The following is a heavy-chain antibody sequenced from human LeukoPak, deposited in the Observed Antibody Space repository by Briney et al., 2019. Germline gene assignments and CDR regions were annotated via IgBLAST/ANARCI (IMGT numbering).Heavy chain of an antibody. J-gene: IGHJ6*03. D-gene: IGHD3-9*01. Sequence: SVKVSCKASGGTFSTYAITWVRQAPGQGLDWMGGIIPMFGTANYAQKFQGRVTITADKSTSTAYMELSSLRSEDTAVYYCARSSRYYDILTGYQNYYYMDVWGKGTTVTVSS. CDR1: GGTFSTYA. CDR3: ARSSRYYDILTGYQNYYYMDV. V-gene: IGHV1-69*06. CDR2: IIPMFGTA.